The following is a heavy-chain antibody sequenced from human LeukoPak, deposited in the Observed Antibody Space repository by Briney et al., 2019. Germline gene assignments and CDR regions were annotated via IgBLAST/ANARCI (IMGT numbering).Heavy chain of an antibody. CDR1: GFIFSNYA. CDR3: AISGLSRFGF. V-gene: IGHV3-23*01. CDR2: CGSGGST. D-gene: IGHD2/OR15-2a*01. Sequence: PGGSLRLSCAASGFIFSNYAMSWVRQAPGKGLQWVSACGSGGSTYYADSVKGRFTISRDNSRNTLYLQMNSLRAEDTAVYYCAISGLSRFGFWGQGTLVTVSS. J-gene: IGHJ4*02.